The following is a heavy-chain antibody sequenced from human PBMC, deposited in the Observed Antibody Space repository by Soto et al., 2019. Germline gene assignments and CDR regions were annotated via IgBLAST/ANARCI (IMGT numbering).Heavy chain of an antibody. CDR1: GYTLTELS. CDR2: FDPEDGET. Sequence: ASVKVSCKVSGYTLTELSMHWVRQAPGKGLEWMGGFDPEDGETIYAQKFQGRVTMTEDTSTDTAYMELSSLRSEDTAVYYCATPGYYYGSGTHAYWGQGTLVTVSX. J-gene: IGHJ4*02. V-gene: IGHV1-24*01. CDR3: ATPGYYYGSGTHAY. D-gene: IGHD3-10*01.